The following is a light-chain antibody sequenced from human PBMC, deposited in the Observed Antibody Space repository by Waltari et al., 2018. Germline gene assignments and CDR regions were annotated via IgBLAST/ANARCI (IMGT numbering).Light chain of an antibody. CDR1: QGISGY. CDR2: AAS. CDR3: QQYYTYPFT. Sequence: AIRMTQSPSSFSSSTGSRVTITCRASQGISGYFTWYQQKPGKAPKLLISAASSLQIGVPSRFSGSGSGTDFTLTISCLQSEDFATYFCQQYYTYPFTFGPGTKVDIK. J-gene: IGKJ3*01. V-gene: IGKV1-8*01.